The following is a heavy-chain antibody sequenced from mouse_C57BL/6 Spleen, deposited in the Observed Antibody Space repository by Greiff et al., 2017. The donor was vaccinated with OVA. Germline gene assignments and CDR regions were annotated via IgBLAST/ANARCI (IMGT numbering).Heavy chain of an antibody. CDR2: IYPSDSET. V-gene: IGHV1-61*01. CDR1: GYTFTSYW. CDR3: ARWRYYGSSYDY. J-gene: IGHJ2*01. Sequence: QVQLKQPGAELVRPGSSVKLSCKASGYTFTSYWMYWVKQRPGQGLEWIGNIYPSDSETHYNQKFKDKATLTVDKSSSTAYMQLSSLTSEDSAVYYCARWRYYGSSYDYWGQGTTLTVSS. D-gene: IGHD1-1*01.